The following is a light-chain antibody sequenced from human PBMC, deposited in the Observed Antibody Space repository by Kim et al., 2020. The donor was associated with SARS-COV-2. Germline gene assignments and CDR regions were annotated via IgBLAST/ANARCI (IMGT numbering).Light chain of an antibody. Sequence: QTVVTQEPSLSVSPGGTVTLTCGLRSGSDSTGHYPSWSQQKTGQVPRTLIYSTDTRSSGVPRRFSGAIVGNKAALTITGAQADDESDYYCMLYMGNGISVFGGGTQLTVL. CDR1: SGSDSTGHY. J-gene: IGLJ3*02. V-gene: IGLV8-61*01. CDR3: MLYMGNGISV. CDR2: STD.